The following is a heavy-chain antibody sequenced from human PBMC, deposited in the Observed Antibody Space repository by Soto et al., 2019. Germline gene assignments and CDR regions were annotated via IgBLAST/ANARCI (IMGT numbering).Heavy chain of an antibody. CDR1: GYTLTELS. D-gene: IGHD2-21*02. J-gene: IGHJ4*02. CDR2: IDTEDGET. Sequence: QVQLVQSGAEVKKPGASVKVSCKVSGYTLTELSMHWVRQAPGKGLEWMGGIDTEDGETIYAEKFQGRVTMTENTSTDQAYMELSSLRSEDTAVYYCTTFHGGYYHFDYWGQGTLVTVSS. CDR3: TTFHGGYYHFDY. V-gene: IGHV1-24*01.